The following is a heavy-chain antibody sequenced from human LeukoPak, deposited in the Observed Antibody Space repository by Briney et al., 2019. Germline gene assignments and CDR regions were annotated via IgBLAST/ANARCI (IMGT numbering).Heavy chain of an antibody. Sequence: PGGSLRLSCAASGFTFSSYAMSWVRQAPGKGLEWVSAISGSGGSTYYADSVKGRFTISRDNSKNTLYLQMNSLRAEDTAVYYCAKEIRAAGSGYYYPFDYWGQGTLVTVSS. V-gene: IGHV3-23*01. CDR1: GFTFSSYA. CDR3: AKEIRAAGSGYYYPFDY. D-gene: IGHD3-22*01. J-gene: IGHJ4*02. CDR2: ISGSGGST.